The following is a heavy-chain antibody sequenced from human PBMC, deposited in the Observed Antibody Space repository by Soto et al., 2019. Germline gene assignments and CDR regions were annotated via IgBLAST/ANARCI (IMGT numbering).Heavy chain of an antibody. CDR1: GYTLTELS. Sequence: ASVKVSCKVSGYTLTELSMHWVRQAPGKGLEWMGGFDPEDGETIYAQKFQGRVTMTEDTSTDTAYMELSSLRSEDTAVYYCATDLIGLGYSSHHHWGQGTLVTVSS. D-gene: IGHD5-18*01. V-gene: IGHV1-24*01. J-gene: IGHJ5*02. CDR2: FDPEDGET. CDR3: ATDLIGLGYSSHHH.